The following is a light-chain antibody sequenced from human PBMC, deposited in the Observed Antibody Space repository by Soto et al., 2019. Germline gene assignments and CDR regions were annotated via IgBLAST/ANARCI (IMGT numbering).Light chain of an antibody. J-gene: IGKJ3*01. Sequence: DIQMTQSPYSLSAAVGDRVTIACRASQNINTYLNWYQQKPGKAPKLLIFDAASLQSGVPSRFSGGGSRTDVTLTITSLQPEDFATYYCQQTSSAPFTFGPGTKVDIK. CDR3: QQTSSAPFT. V-gene: IGKV1-39*01. CDR2: DAA. CDR1: QNINTY.